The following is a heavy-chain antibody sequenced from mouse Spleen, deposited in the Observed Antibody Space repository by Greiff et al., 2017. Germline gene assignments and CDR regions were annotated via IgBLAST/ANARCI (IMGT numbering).Heavy chain of an antibody. J-gene: IGHJ4*01. D-gene: IGHD1-1*01. Sequence: EVQVVESGGGLVQPGGSRKLSCAASGFTFSSFGMHWVRQAPEKGLEWVAYISSGSSTIYYADTVKGRFTISRDNPKNTLFLQMTSLRSEDTAMYYCARKNYGSSYAMDYWGQGTSVTVSS. V-gene: IGHV5-17*02. CDR2: ISSGSSTI. CDR3: ARKNYGSSYAMDY. CDR1: GFTFSSFG.